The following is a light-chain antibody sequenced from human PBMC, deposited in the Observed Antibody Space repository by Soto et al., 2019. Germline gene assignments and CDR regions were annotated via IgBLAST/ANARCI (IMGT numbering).Light chain of an antibody. CDR3: QVWDNVDDHIYV. CDR2: DNS. CDR1: NIDIRT. Sequence: SFERTQPPSVSVAPGQTATISCGENNIDIRTVHWYQQKPGQAPLLVVYDNSFRPSGIPNRFSGSNSGNTATLTISRVEAGDEADYYCQVWDNVDDHIYVFGTGTKVTVL. V-gene: IGLV3-21*02. J-gene: IGLJ1*01.